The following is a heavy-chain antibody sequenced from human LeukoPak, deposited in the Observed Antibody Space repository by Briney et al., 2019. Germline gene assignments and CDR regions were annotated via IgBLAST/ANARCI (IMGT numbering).Heavy chain of an antibody. V-gene: IGHV4-4*07. J-gene: IGHJ6*03. CDR1: GGSISSYY. CDR2: IYTSGST. Sequence: PSETLSLTXTVSGGSISSYYWSWIRQPAGKGLEWIGRIYTSGSTNYNPSLKSRVTMSVDTSKNQFSLKLSPVTAADTAVYYCARVKEGYCDYTWDYYYYMGVWGKGTTVTVSS. D-gene: IGHD4-17*01. CDR3: ARVKEGYCDYTWDYYYYMGV.